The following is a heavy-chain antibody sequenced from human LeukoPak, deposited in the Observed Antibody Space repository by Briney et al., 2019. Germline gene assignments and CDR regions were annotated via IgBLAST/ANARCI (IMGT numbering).Heavy chain of an antibody. CDR3: ARVSKAAYSSSWPFDY. Sequence: ASVKVSCKVSGYTLTELSMHWVRQAPGKGLEWMGGFDPEDGETIYAQKFQGRVTMTEDTSTDTAYMELSSLRSEDTAVYYCARVSKAAYSSSWPFDYWGQGTLVTVSS. V-gene: IGHV1-24*01. CDR2: FDPEDGET. J-gene: IGHJ4*02. CDR1: GYTLTELS. D-gene: IGHD6-13*01.